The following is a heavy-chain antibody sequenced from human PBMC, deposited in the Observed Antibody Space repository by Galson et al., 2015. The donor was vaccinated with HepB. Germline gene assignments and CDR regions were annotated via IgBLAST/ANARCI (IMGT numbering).Heavy chain of an antibody. Sequence: SLRLSCAASGFTFGTYSMNWVRQAPGKGLEWVSYISSSSDTMYYADSVKGRFTISRDNAKNSLLLQMNSLRDDDAAVYYCARGGLLWTAPGTRLGYWGQGTLVTVSS. CDR2: ISSSSDTM. CDR3: ARGGLLWTAPGTRLGY. D-gene: IGHD6-13*01. V-gene: IGHV3-48*02. J-gene: IGHJ4*02. CDR1: GFTFGTYS.